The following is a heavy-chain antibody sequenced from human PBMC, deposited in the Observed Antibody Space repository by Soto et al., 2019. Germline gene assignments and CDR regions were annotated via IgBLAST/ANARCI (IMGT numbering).Heavy chain of an antibody. D-gene: IGHD4-17*01. J-gene: IGHJ3*02. CDR2: IYPADSDT. CDR3: ARTYGARFDI. V-gene: IGHV5-51*01. CDR1: GYIFSTNW. Sequence: PGESLKISCKGSGYIFSTNWIGWVRQMPGKGLEWMGIIYPADSDTRYSPSFQGQVTLSADKSISTAYLRWSSLKASDTAMYYCARTYGARFDIWGQGTTVTVSS.